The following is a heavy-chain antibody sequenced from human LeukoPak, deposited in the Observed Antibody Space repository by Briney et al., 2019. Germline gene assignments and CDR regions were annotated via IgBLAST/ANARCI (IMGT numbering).Heavy chain of an antibody. CDR1: GYTFTSYG. CDR3: ARPNYYDSSGYPNWFDP. J-gene: IGHJ5*02. CDR2: ISAYNGNT. Sequence: ASVKVSCKASGYTFTSYGISWVRQAPGQGLEWMGWISAYNGNTNYAQKLQGRVTMTTDTSTSTAYMELRSLRSEDTAVYYCARPNYYDSSGYPNWFDPWGQGTLVTVSS. V-gene: IGHV1-18*01. D-gene: IGHD3-22*01.